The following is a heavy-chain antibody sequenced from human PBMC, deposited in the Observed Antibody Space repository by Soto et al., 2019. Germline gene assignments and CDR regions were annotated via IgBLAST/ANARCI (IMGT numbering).Heavy chain of an antibody. CDR3: ARDRGIVVVPAAIGHDAFDI. V-gene: IGHV1-46*03. CDR1: GYTFTSYY. J-gene: IGHJ3*02. D-gene: IGHD2-2*01. CDR2: INPSGGST. Sequence: ASVKVSCKASGYTFTSYYMHWVRQAPGQGLEWTGIINPSGGSTSYAQKFQGRVTMTRDTSTSTVYMELSSLRSEDTAVYYCARDRGIVVVPAAIGHDAFDIWGHGTMVTVSS.